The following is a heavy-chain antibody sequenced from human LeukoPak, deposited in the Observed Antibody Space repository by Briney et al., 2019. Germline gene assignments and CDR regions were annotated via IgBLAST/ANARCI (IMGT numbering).Heavy chain of an antibody. J-gene: IGHJ4*02. Sequence: GGSLRPSCAASGFTFSSYGMHWVRQAPGKGLEWVAFIRYDGSNKYYADSVKGRFTISRDNSKNTLYLQMNSLRAEDTAVYYCAKGKYDSNYGGPGYFDYWGQGTLVTVSS. D-gene: IGHD4-11*01. CDR1: GFTFSSYG. V-gene: IGHV3-30*02. CDR3: AKGKYDSNYGGPGYFDY. CDR2: IRYDGSNK.